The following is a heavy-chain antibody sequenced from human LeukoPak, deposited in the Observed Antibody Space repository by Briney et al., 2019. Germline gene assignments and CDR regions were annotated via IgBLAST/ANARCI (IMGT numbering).Heavy chain of an antibody. V-gene: IGHV4-59*01. D-gene: IGHD4-23*01. Sequence: PSETLSLTCTVSGASMINYCWNWIRQPPGEGLEWIGYICHTGTTNSNPSLKSRVTKSIDTSKNQFSLKLTSVTAADTAVYFCARWSDRYRAFDHWGQGTLVTVSS. CDR1: GASMINYC. J-gene: IGHJ4*02. CDR2: ICHTGTT. CDR3: ARWSDRYRAFDH.